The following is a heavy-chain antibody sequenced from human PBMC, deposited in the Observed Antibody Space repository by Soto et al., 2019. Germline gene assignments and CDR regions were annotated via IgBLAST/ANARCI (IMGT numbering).Heavy chain of an antibody. V-gene: IGHV3-30*03. CDR1: GFTFSNYG. CDR3: ARIALRYYHTSGSPYFDY. Sequence: GGSLRLSCAASGFTFSNYGMYWVRQAPGKGLEWVAFISYDGSSKFYADPMKGRHTISRDNSKNTLYLQMNSLRAVDTATYYCARIALRYYHTSGSPYFDYPGQGTLVTLPS. J-gene: IGHJ4*02. CDR2: ISYDGSSK. D-gene: IGHD3-22*01.